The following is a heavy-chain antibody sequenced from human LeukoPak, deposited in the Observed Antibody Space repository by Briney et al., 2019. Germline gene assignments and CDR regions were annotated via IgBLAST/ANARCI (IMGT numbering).Heavy chain of an antibody. V-gene: IGHV3-23*01. Sequence: GVSLRLSCAASGFTFSGYAMSWVRQAPGKGLEWVSAISGSGGSTYYADSVKGRFTISRDNSKNTLYLQMNSLRAEDTAVYYCAKIFGVVIRYFDYWGQGTLVTVSP. J-gene: IGHJ4*02. CDR2: ISGSGGST. CDR1: GFTFSGYA. CDR3: AKIFGVVIRYFDY. D-gene: IGHD3-3*01.